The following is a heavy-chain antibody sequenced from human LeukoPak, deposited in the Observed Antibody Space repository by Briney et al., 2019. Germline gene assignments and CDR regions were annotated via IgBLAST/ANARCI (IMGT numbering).Heavy chain of an antibody. Sequence: ASVKVSCKASGYTFTGYYMHWVRQAPGQGLGWMGWINPNSGGTNYAQKFQGRVTMTRDTSISTAYMELSRLRSDDTAVYYCARVIAVAGTKYYGMDVWGQGTTVTVSS. CDR1: GYTFTGYY. V-gene: IGHV1-2*02. D-gene: IGHD6-19*01. CDR2: INPNSGGT. J-gene: IGHJ6*02. CDR3: ARVIAVAGTKYYGMDV.